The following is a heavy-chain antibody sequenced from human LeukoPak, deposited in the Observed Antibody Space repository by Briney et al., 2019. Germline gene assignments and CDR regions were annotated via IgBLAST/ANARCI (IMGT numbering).Heavy chain of an antibody. CDR1: GYTFTSYD. CDR2: MNPNSGNT. Sequence: ASVKASCKASGYTFTSYDINWVRQATGQGLEWMGWMNPNSGNTGYAQKFQGRVTMTRNTSISTAYMELSSLRSEDTAVYYCARMRIAARPGRYYYYYYMDVWGKGTTVTVSS. CDR3: ARMRIAARPGRYYYYYYMDV. J-gene: IGHJ6*03. D-gene: IGHD6-6*01. V-gene: IGHV1-8*01.